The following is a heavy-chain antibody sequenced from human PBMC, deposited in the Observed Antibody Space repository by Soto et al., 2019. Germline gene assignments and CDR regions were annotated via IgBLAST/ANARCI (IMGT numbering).Heavy chain of an antibody. V-gene: IGHV3-21*01. CDR2: IGSSSSYI. J-gene: IGHJ5*02. CDR3: ARSDCTSTSCYVVWFDP. CDR1: GFSFSNYG. D-gene: IGHD2-2*01. Sequence: EVQLVESGGGLVKPGGSLRLSCAASGFSFSNYGMNWVRQAPGKGLEWVSSIGSSSSYISYADSVKGRFTISGDNAKNSVYLQMNSLRAEDTAVYYCARSDCTSTSCYVVWFDPWGQGTLVTVSS.